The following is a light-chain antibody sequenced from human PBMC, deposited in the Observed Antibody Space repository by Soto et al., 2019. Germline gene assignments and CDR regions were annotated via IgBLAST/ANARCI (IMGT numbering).Light chain of an antibody. J-gene: IGLJ1*01. CDR1: SSDVGGYNY. V-gene: IGLV2-14*01. Sequence: QSALTQPASVSGSPGQSITISCTGTSSDVGGYNYVSWYQQHPGKAPKLMIYEVSNRPSGVSNRFSGSKSGNTASLTISGLQAEDAADYYCSSYTSRSTLVFGTGTKVTVL. CDR3: SSYTSRSTLV. CDR2: EVS.